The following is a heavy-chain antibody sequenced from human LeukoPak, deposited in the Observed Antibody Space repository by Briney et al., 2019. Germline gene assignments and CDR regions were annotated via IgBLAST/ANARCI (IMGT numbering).Heavy chain of an antibody. J-gene: IGHJ4*02. CDR2: IKNDGSST. CDR1: GFTFSTYW. CDR3: ARQVGSFDY. V-gene: IGHV3-74*01. Sequence: GGSLRLSCAASGFTFSTYWMHWVRQAPGKGLVWVSRIKNDGSSTAYADSVKGRFTISRDNAKNSLYLQMNSLRAEDTAVYYCARQVGSFDYWGQGTLVTVSS. D-gene: IGHD3-10*01.